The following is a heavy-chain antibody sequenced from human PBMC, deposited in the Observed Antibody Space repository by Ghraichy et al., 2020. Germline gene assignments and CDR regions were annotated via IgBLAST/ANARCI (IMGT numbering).Heavy chain of an antibody. CDR2: MYYSGST. CDR3: ASDSSGYYYFDY. J-gene: IGHJ4*02. CDR1: GGSIISSSFY. V-gene: IGHV4-39*02. D-gene: IGHD3-22*01. Sequence: SETLSLTCNVSGGSIISSSFYWGWIRQPPGKGLEWIGSMYYSGSTYCNPSLKSRVTISVDTSKNQFSLKLSSVTAADTALYYCASDSSGYYYFDYWGQGSLVTVAS.